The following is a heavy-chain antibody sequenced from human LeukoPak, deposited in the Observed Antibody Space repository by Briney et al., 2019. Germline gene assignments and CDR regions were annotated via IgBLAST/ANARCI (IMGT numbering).Heavy chain of an antibody. V-gene: IGHV1-2*02. CDR3: ARELGRNAFDV. J-gene: IGHJ3*01. CDR1: GHTFTNNH. D-gene: IGHD7-27*01. Sequence: RASVKVSCKASGHTFTNNHIYWMRQAPGQGLECMGWFNPNTGGTNYAQNFQGRITMTRDTSISTAYMELSGLRSDDTAVYYCARELGRNAFDVWGQGTMVTVSS. CDR2: FNPNTGGT.